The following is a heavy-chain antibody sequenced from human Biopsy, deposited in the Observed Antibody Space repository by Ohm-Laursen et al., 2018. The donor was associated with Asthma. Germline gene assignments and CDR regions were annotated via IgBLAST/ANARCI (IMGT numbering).Heavy chain of an antibody. D-gene: IGHD5-12*01. Sequence: SPRLSFSASGFILSKYYMHWVRQAPGKGVEGVAVFSYNGNKKYYADSVRGRFIISRDNSKNTLYLQMNSLRAEDTAVYYCARDIVATMIGYYYYGMDVWGQGTTVTVSS. CDR3: ARDIVATMIGYYYYGMDV. V-gene: IGHV3-30*03. J-gene: IGHJ6*02. CDR1: GFILSKYY. CDR2: FSYNGNKK.